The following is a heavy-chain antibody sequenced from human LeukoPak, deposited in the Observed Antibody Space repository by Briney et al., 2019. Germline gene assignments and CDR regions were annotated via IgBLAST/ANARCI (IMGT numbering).Heavy chain of an antibody. CDR1: GGSLSSGDYY. J-gene: IGHJ4*02. CDR2: IYYTGST. Sequence: SETLSLTCTVSGGSLSSGDYYWNWIRQYPGKGLERIGYIYYTGSTSYSPSLKSRVSISRDTSKTQFSLKLHSVTAADTAVYYCARLDTALDYWGQGTLVTVSS. V-gene: IGHV4-31*03. CDR3: ARLDTALDY. D-gene: IGHD5-18*01.